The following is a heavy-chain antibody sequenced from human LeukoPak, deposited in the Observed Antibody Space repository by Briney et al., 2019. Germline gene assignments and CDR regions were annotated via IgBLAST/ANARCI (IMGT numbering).Heavy chain of an antibody. Sequence: PGGSLRLSCAASGFTFSSYGMHWVRQAPGKGLEGVAFIRYDGSKKYFGDSVKGRFTISRDNSKNTLYLQMNSLRTEDTAVSYCAKDRRYYFDSSGYYYFLDYWGQGTLVTVSS. D-gene: IGHD3-22*01. CDR1: GFTFSSYG. V-gene: IGHV3-30*02. CDR3: AKDRRYYFDSSGYYYFLDY. J-gene: IGHJ4*02. CDR2: IRYDGSKK.